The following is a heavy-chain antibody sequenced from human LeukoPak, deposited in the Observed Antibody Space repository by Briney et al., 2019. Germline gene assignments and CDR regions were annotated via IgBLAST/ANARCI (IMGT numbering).Heavy chain of an antibody. D-gene: IGHD3-10*01. Sequence: SETLSLTCTVSGGSLSSYYWSWIRQPPGKGLEWIGYIYTRGRTHYNPSLKSRVTISVDTSKNQFSLKLSSVTAADTAVYYYARQTPVLWFGELRGGTFDSWGQGTMVTVSS. CDR2: IYTRGRT. CDR1: GGSLSSYY. CDR3: ARQTPVLWFGELRGGTFDS. V-gene: IGHV4-4*09. J-gene: IGHJ3*02.